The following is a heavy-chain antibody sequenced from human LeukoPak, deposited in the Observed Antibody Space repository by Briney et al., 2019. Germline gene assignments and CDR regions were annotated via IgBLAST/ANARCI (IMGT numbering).Heavy chain of an antibody. CDR2: IYYSGST. CDR1: GGSISSYY. V-gene: IGHV4-59*01. Sequence: SETLSLTCIVSGGSISSYYWSWIRQPPGKGLGWIGYIYYSGSTNYNASLKSRVTISVDTSKNQFSLKLSSVTAADAAVYYCARARMGTAMGYFDYWGQGTLVTVSS. D-gene: IGHD5-18*01. J-gene: IGHJ4*02. CDR3: ARARMGTAMGYFDY.